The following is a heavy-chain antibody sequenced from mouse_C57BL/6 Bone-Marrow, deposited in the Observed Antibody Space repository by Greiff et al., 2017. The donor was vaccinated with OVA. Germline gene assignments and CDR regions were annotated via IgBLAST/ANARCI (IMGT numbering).Heavy chain of an antibody. D-gene: IGHD1-1*01. V-gene: IGHV1-19*01. CDR1: GYTFTDYY. CDR2: INTYNGGT. J-gene: IGHJ2*01. Sequence: EVKLQESGPVLVKPGASVKMSCKASGYTFTDYYMNWVKQSHGKSLEWIGVINTYNGGTSYNPKFKGQATLTVDKSSSTAYMELNSLTSEDSAVDYCGGGAITTVVANFDYWGQGTTLTVSS. CDR3: GGGAITTVVANFDY.